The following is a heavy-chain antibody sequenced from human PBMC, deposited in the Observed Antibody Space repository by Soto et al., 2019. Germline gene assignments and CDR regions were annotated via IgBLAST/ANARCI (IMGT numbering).Heavy chain of an antibody. D-gene: IGHD6-19*01. CDR3: ASGVADLPHNWFDP. CDR2: INAGNGNT. CDR1: GYTSTSYA. J-gene: IGHJ5*02. Sequence: ASVKVSCKASGYTSTSYAMHWVRQAPGQRLEWMGWINAGNGNTKYSQKFQGRVTITRDTSASTAYMELSSLRSEDTAVYYCASGVADLPHNWFDPWGQGTLVTVSS. V-gene: IGHV1-3*01.